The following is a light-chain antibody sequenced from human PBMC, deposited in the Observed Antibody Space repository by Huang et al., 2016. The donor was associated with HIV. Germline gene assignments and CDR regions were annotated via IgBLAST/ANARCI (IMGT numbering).Light chain of an antibody. CDR2: DGS. V-gene: IGKV3-11*01. Sequence: EVVLTQSPPTLSLFPGETATLPCRASQTMGTYVAWYQQRPGQGPRLRIFDGSNRAGGGPARSGGAGSGTTFTLSISGLESEDFGVYYCQQRRSWPLTFGGGTKVEV. CDR3: QQRRSWPLT. CDR1: QTMGTY. J-gene: IGKJ4*01.